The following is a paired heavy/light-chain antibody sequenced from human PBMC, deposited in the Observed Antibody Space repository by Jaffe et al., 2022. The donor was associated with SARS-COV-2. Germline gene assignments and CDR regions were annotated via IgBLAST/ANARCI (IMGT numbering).Light chain of an antibody. CDR1: QDIRNY. Sequence: DIQLTQSPSFLSASVGDRVTITCRASQDIRNYLAWYQQKPGKAPKLLIYDASTLQSGVPSRFSGSGSGTEFTLTVSSLQPDDFTTYYCQLLNRFPLTFGGGTRVEIK. CDR3: QLLNRFPLT. J-gene: IGKJ4*01. V-gene: IGKV1-9*01. CDR2: DAS.
Heavy chain of an antibody. CDR2: ISASGTST. D-gene: IGHD6-19*01. J-gene: IGHJ4*02. V-gene: IGHV3-23*01. CDR3: GKDLAVADEAY. CDR1: GFTFSNSA. Sequence: EVQLLESGGGLVQPGGSRRLSCAASGFTFSNSAMSWVRQAPGKGLEWVSGISASGTSTYYADSVRGRFSISRDNSKNTLYLEMNSLRADDMAVYYCGKDLAVADEAYWGQGTLVSVFS.